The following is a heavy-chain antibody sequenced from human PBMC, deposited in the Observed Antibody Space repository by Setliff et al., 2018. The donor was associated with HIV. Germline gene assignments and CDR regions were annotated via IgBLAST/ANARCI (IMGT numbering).Heavy chain of an antibody. D-gene: IGHD6-13*01. CDR1: GGSFSGYY. Sequence: PSETLSLTCAVYGGSFSGYYWGWIRQPPGKGLEWIGEINHSGSTNYNPSLKSRVTISVDTSKNQFSLKLSSVTAADTAVYYCTRAEQQLPYYYYYYGMDVWGQGTTVTVSS. CDR2: INHSGST. J-gene: IGHJ6*02. V-gene: IGHV4-34*01. CDR3: TRAEQQLPYYYYYYGMDV.